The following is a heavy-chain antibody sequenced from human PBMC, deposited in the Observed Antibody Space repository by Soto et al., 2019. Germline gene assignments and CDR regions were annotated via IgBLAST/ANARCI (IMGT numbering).Heavy chain of an antibody. V-gene: IGHV4-30-2*01. Sequence: SETLSLTCAVSGGSISSGGYSWSWIRQPPGKGLEWIGYIYHSGSTYYNPSLKSRVTISVDRSKNQFSLKLSSVTAADTAVYYCARASVVVTAITVYWYFDLWGRGTLVTVSS. D-gene: IGHD2-21*02. CDR1: GGSISSGGYS. CDR2: IYHSGST. J-gene: IGHJ2*01. CDR3: ARASVVVTAITVYWYFDL.